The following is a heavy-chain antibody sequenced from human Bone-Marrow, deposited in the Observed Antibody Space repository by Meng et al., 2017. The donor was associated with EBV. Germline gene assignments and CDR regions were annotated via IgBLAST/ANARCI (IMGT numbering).Heavy chain of an antibody. Sequence: VQLVQSGAEVKKPGESLKISCKGSGYSFPSYWIGWVRQMPGKGLEWMAIIYPGTSNTRYGPSFQGRVTVSVDKSLSTAYLQWRSLKASDTAIYYCVRHAESAIPGSFQYWGQGTLVTVAS. CDR1: GYSFPSYW. CDR2: IYPGTSNT. CDR3: VRHAESAIPGSFQY. J-gene: IGHJ1*01. V-gene: IGHV5-51*01. D-gene: IGHD2-21*02.